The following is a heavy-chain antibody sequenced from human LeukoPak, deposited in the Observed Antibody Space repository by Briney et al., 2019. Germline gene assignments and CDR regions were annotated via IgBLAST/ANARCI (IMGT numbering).Heavy chain of an antibody. V-gene: IGHV3-23*01. CDR3: ARNYREQLVPDY. Sequence: GGSLRLSCAASGFTFSSYAMSWVRQAPGKGLEWVAAISGSGGSTYYADSVKGRFTISRDNSKNTLYLQMNSVRAEDTAVYYCARNYREQLVPDYWGQGTLVTVSS. D-gene: IGHD6-13*01. CDR2: ISGSGGST. CDR1: GFTFSSYA. J-gene: IGHJ4*02.